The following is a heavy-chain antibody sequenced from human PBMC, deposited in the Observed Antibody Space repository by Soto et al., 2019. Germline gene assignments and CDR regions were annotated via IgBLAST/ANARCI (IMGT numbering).Heavy chain of an antibody. Sequence: PSETLSLTCTVSGGSINRGGYYWTWIRQHTGKGLEWIGSVYYSGSTDYNPSLKSRVTISVGTSKNQFSLKLSSVSAADTAVYYCARGAGGDFYFDYWGQGTLVTVSS. CDR1: GGSINRGGYY. V-gene: IGHV4-31*03. D-gene: IGHD2-21*02. J-gene: IGHJ4*02. CDR2: VYYSGST. CDR3: ARGAGGDFYFDY.